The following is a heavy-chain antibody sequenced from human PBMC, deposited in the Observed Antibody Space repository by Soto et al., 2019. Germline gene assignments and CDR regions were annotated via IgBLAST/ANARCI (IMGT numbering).Heavy chain of an antibody. V-gene: IGHV3-23*01. CDR1: GGNFRSYA. CDR3: TKALYCGSTGTYTTEVYSHV. D-gene: IGHD2-2*01. CDR2: ISSNGEST. Sequence: EGTRRLSRRASGGNFRSYAMSWVRQAPGKELEWVSIISSNGESTYHTGATHYADSVRGRFTISRDNSKNTLYLQMSSLRAEETAVYFCTKALYCGSTGTYTTEVYSHVLRHGTM. J-gene: IGHJ3*01.